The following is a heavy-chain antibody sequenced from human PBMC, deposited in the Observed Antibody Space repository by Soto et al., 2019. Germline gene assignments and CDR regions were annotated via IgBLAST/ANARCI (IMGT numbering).Heavy chain of an antibody. CDR1: GGTFSSYA. J-gene: IGHJ6*02. CDR2: IIPIFGTA. V-gene: IGHV1-69*13. CDR3: ARDGRLRFLEWLPSTYYYYGMDV. Sequence: ASVKVSCKASGGTFSSYAISWVRQAPGQGLEWMGGIIPIFGTANYAQKFQGRVTITADESTSTAYMELSSLRSEDTAVYYCARDGRLRFLEWLPSTYYYYGMDVWGQGTTVTVSS. D-gene: IGHD3-3*01.